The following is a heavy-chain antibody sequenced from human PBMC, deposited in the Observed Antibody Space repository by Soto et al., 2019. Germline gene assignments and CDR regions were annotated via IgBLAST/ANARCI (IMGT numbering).Heavy chain of an antibody. CDR2: LYNTGSS. D-gene: IGHD6-13*01. CDR3: ASGSCASAYIDS. Sequence: QVQLQESGPGLVKPSETLSLTCAVSGGSVNSGTYYWSWIRQPPGKGLEWIGYLYNTGSSDYNPSLNSRVTISVDTSKNHFSLILSSVTAADTAVYFCASGSCASAYIDSWGQGTLVTVSS. CDR1: GGSVNSGTYY. J-gene: IGHJ4*02. V-gene: IGHV4-61*03.